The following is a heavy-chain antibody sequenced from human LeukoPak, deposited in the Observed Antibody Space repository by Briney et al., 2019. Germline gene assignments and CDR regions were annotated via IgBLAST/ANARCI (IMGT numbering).Heavy chain of an antibody. Sequence: GGSPRLSCAASGFTFSSYWMSWVRQAPGKGLEWVSAISGSGGSTYYADSVKGRFTISRDNSKNTVYLQMNSLRAEDTAVYYCANQVGYYDSSGSFDYWGQGTLVTVSS. J-gene: IGHJ4*02. CDR3: ANQVGYYDSSGSFDY. V-gene: IGHV3-23*01. CDR2: ISGSGGST. D-gene: IGHD3-22*01. CDR1: GFTFSSYW.